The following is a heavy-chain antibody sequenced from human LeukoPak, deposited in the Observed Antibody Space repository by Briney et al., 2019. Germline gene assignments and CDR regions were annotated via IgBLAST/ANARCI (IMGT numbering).Heavy chain of an antibody. CDR3: ARDDWYFDL. CDR2: ISYDGGFK. CDR1: GFTFNRYA. V-gene: IGHV3-30*04. Sequence: GGSLRLSCAASGFTFNRYAMPWVRQAPGKGLESVAVISYDGGFKSYADSVKGRFTISRDNSKNTLYLQMDSLRGDDTAVYYCARDDWYFDLWGRGTLVTVPS. J-gene: IGHJ2*01.